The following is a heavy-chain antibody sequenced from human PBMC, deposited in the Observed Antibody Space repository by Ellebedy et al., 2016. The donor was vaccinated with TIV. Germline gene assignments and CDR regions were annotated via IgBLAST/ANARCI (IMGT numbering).Heavy chain of an antibody. Sequence: GGSLRLSCAASGLTVTSNFMSWVRQAPGKGLAWVSTIAIDSTTYYADSVKGRFTISRDNSKNTLDIQMKSLRAEDTAVYYCARETYNDVDLKLWGIFVIWGQGTMVTVSS. CDR3: ARETYNDVDLKLWGIFVI. J-gene: IGHJ3*02. CDR1: GLTVTSNF. CDR2: IAIDSTT. V-gene: IGHV3-66*01. D-gene: IGHD3-10*01.